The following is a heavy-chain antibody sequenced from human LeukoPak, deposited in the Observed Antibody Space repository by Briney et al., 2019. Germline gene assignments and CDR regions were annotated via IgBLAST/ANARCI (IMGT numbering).Heavy chain of an antibody. J-gene: IGHJ4*02. CDR2: TYYRSQWSF. CDR1: GDSIFTNNVA. V-gene: IGHV6-1*01. CDR3: ARGKYTSFDN. D-gene: IGHD6-6*01. Sequence: SQTLSLTCAISGDSIFTNNVAWNWIRPSPSRGLEWLGRTYYRSQWSFDYAVSVKSRITINADTSKNQFSLQLSSVTPEDTAVYYCARGKYTSFDNWGQGTLVTVSS.